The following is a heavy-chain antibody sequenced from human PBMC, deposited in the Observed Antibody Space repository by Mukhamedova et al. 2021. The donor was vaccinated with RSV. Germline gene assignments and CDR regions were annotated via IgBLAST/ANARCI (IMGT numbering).Heavy chain of an antibody. CDR3: ARASDGSSWSLIYYYYYGMDV. J-gene: IGHJ6*02. D-gene: IGHD6-13*01. V-gene: IGHV3-7*03. CDR2: IKQDGSEQ. Sequence: AWVANIKQDGSEQYYVDSVKGRFTISRDNAKNSLYLQMNSLRAEDTAVYYCARASDGSSWSLIYYYYYGMDVWGQGTTVTFSS.